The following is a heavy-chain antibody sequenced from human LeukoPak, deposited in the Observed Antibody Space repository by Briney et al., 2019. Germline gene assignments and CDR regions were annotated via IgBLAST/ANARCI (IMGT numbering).Heavy chain of an antibody. J-gene: IGHJ4*02. CDR2: ISAYNGNT. CDR3: ARGGPNSSGWTLDY. Sequence: ASVKVSCKASGYTFTSYGISWVRQAPGQGLEWMGWISAYNGNTNYALKFQGRVTITRDTSATTAYMELSSLRPEDTAVFFCARGGPNSSGWTLDYWGQGTLVTVSS. D-gene: IGHD6-19*01. CDR1: GYTFTSYG. V-gene: IGHV1-18*01.